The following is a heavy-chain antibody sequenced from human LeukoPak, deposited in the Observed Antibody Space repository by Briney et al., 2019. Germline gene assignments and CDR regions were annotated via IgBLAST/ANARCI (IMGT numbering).Heavy chain of an antibody. CDR1: GGTFSSYA. CDR3: ASKRGYSYGLDY. D-gene: IGHD5-18*01. Sequence: ASVKVSCKASGGTFSSYAISWVRQAPGQGLEWMGGIIPIFGTANYAQKFQGRVTITADESTSTAYMELSSLRSEDAAVYYCASKRGYSYGLDYWGQGTLVTVSS. CDR2: IIPIFGTA. J-gene: IGHJ4*02. V-gene: IGHV1-69*01.